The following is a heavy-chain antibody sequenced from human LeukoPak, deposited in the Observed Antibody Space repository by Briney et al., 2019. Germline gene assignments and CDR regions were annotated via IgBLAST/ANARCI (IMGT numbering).Heavy chain of an antibody. CDR2: IYYSGST. CDR3: ARENNYGDGY. Sequence: SETLSLTCTVSGGSISSSSYYWGWIRQPPGKGLEWIGSIYYSGSTYYNPSLKSRVTISVDTSKNQFSLKLSSVTAADTAVYYCARENNYGDGYWGQGTLVTVSS. J-gene: IGHJ4*02. V-gene: IGHV4-39*02. D-gene: IGHD4-17*01. CDR1: GGSISSSSYY.